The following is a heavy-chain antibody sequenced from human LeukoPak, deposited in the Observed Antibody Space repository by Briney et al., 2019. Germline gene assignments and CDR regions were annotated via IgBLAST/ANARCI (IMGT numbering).Heavy chain of an antibody. J-gene: IGHJ5*02. CDR3: ATATITMVRGDPDNWFDP. D-gene: IGHD3-10*01. V-gene: IGHV1-24*01. Sequence: ASVKVSCKVSGYILTELSMHCVRQAPGKGLEWMGGFDPEDGETIYAQKFQGRVTMTEDTSTDTAYMELSSLRSEDTAVYYCATATITMVRGDPDNWFDPWGQGTLVTVSS. CDR1: GYILTELS. CDR2: FDPEDGET.